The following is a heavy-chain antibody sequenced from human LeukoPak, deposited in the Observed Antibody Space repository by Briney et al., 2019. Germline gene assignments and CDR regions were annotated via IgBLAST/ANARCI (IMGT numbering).Heavy chain of an antibody. Sequence: GGSLRLSCAASGFTFSNYWMSWVRQAPGKGLEWVANIKQDGSEKYYVDSVKGRFTIFRDNARNTLYLQMNSLRAEDTAVYYCAREKSYRTHYWGQGTLVTVSS. CDR3: AREKSYRTHY. D-gene: IGHD3-10*01. CDR2: IKQDGSEK. J-gene: IGHJ4*02. CDR1: GFTFSNYW. V-gene: IGHV3-7*01.